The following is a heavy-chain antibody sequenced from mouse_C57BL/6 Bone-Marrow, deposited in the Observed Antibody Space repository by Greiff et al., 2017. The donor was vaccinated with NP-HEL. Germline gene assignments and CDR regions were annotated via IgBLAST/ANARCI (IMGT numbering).Heavy chain of an antibody. J-gene: IGHJ2*01. D-gene: IGHD4-1*01. CDR3: ARRWDEYYFDY. V-gene: IGHV1-19*01. CDR2: INPYNGGT. CDR1: GYTFTDYY. Sequence: EVQLVESGPVLVKPGASVKMSCKASGYTFTDYYMNWVKQSHGKSLEWIGVINPYNGGTSYNQKFKGKATLTVDKSSSTAYMELNSLTSEDSAVYYCARRWDEYYFDYWGQGTTLTVSS.